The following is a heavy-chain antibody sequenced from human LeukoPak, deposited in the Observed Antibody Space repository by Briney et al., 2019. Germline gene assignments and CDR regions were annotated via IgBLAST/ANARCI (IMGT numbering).Heavy chain of an antibody. CDR3: AKVSGGGLYYDGMDV. CDR2: ISGSGGTT. Sequence: PGGSLRLSCAASGFTFSSYDMNWVRQAPGKGLEWVSVISGSGGTTYYADSVKGRFTISRDSSKNTLYLQMNSLRAEDTAVYYCAKVSGGGLYYDGMDVWGQGTTVTVSS. D-gene: IGHD1-14*01. V-gene: IGHV3-23*01. CDR1: GFTFSSYD. J-gene: IGHJ6*02.